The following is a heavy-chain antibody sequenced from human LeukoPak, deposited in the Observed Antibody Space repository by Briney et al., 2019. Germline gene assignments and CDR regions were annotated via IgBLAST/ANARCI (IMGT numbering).Heavy chain of an antibody. D-gene: IGHD2-15*01. V-gene: IGHV3-9*01. Sequence: PGGSLRLSCAASGFTFDDYAMHWVRQAPGKGLEWVSGISWNSGSMGYADSVKGRFTISRDNAKNSLHLQMNSLRAEDTALYYCAKGLAATSAYTARYYYYGMDVWGQGTTVTVSS. CDR1: GFTFDDYA. J-gene: IGHJ6*02. CDR3: AKGLAATSAYTARYYYYGMDV. CDR2: ISWNSGSM.